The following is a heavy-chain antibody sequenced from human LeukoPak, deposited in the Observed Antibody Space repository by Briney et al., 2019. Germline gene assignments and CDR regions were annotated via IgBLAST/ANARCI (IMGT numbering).Heavy chain of an antibody. V-gene: IGHV5-51*01. CDR2: IYPSDSDA. Sequence: GESLKISCMGSGYSFTNYWIGWVRQVPGSGLEWMGVIYPSDSDARYGPSFQGQVTISADKSIDTAYLQWSSLKASDTAMYYCARQRDSGFDFDSWGQGTLVTVSP. CDR3: ARQRDSGFDFDS. J-gene: IGHJ4*02. CDR1: GYSFTNYW. D-gene: IGHD5-12*01.